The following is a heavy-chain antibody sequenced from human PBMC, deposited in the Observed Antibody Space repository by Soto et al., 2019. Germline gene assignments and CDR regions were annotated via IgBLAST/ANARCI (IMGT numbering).Heavy chain of an antibody. J-gene: IGHJ5*02. CDR3: ARDASGTTSFLAP. CDR1: GFMFGTSG. Sequence: PGGSLRLSCEASGFMFGTSGMHWVRQAPGKGLEWVSGIWLDGSERYYSDSVKGRFTISRDNSKNTLFLQMNSLRVEDTAVYFCARDASGTTSFLAPWGQGTLVTVSS. V-gene: IGHV3-33*01. D-gene: IGHD1-1*01. CDR2: IWLDGSER.